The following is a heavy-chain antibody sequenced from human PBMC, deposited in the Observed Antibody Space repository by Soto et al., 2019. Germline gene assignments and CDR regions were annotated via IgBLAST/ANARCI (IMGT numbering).Heavy chain of an antibody. V-gene: IGHV3-23*01. CDR1: GFTFNNYA. CDR3: AKRGDVYARAGLYYFDY. CDR2: ISGNGLST. D-gene: IGHD2-2*01. J-gene: IGHJ4*02. Sequence: EVQLLESGGDLVLPGGSLRLSCAASGFTFNNYAMTWVRQAPGKGLEWVSTISGNGLSTYYADSVKGRFTISRDNSKNPLYLQMSSLRAEDTAVYYCAKRGDVYARAGLYYFDYWGQGTLVTVSS.